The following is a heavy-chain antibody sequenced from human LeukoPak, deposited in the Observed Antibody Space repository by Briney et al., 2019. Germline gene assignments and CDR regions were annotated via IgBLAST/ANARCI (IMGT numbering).Heavy chain of an antibody. CDR2: IIPILGIA. D-gene: IGHD5-24*01. CDR1: GGTFSSYA. J-gene: IGHJ4*02. Sequence: SVKVSCKASGGTFSSYAISWVRQAPGQGLEWMGRIIPILGIANYAQKFRGRVTITADKSTSTAYMELSSLRSEDTAVYYCARDPPIRRDGYNILDYWGQGTLVTVSS. CDR3: ARDPPIRRDGYNILDY. V-gene: IGHV1-69*04.